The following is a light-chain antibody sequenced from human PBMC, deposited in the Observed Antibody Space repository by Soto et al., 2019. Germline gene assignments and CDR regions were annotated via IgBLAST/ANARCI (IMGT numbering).Light chain of an antibody. CDR1: QGISSY. CDR2: AAS. V-gene: IGKV1-8*01. Sequence: AIRMTQSPSSLSASTGDRVTITCRASQGISSYLAWYQQKPGKAPKLLIYAASTLQSGVPSRFSGSGSGTEFTLTISSLQPEDFATYYCQQSYSTPRTFGQGTRLEI. CDR3: QQSYSTPRT. J-gene: IGKJ5*01.